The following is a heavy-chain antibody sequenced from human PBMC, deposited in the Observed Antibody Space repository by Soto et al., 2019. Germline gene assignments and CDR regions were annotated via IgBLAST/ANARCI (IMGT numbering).Heavy chain of an antibody. CDR1: GFVFTNFW. D-gene: IGHD6-13*01. V-gene: IGHV3-74*01. CDR2: IDTSGHST. J-gene: IGHJ4*02. Sequence: LKISCEASGFVFTNFWMHWVRHVPGKGLVWVARIDTSGHSTNYAESVKGRFTISRDNAKNTVSLQMNSLRVEDTGVYYCAKDSWYFDLWSQGSQVTVSS. CDR3: AKDSWYFDL.